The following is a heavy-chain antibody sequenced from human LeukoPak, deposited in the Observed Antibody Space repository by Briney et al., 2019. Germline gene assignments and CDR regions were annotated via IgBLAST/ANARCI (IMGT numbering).Heavy chain of an antibody. CDR1: GFTVSSNY. CDR2: IYSGGST. D-gene: IGHD2-2*01. CDR3: AKDLLVVVPAATSGNFDY. J-gene: IGHJ4*02. V-gene: IGHV3-53*01. Sequence: GGSLRLSCAASGFTVSSNYMSWVRQAPGKGLEWVSVIYSGGSTYYADSVKGRFTISRDNSKNTLYLQMNSLRAEDTAVYYCAKDLLVVVPAATSGNFDYWGQGTLVTVSS.